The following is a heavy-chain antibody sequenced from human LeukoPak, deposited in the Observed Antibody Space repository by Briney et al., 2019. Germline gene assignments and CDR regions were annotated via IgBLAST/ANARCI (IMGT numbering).Heavy chain of an antibody. CDR3: AKWRNSWYYFDD. Sequence: GGSLRLSCAGSGFTFSSYGLHWVRQAPGKGLEWVALISYDGVNKYYADSVKGRFTISRNNSKNTLYLQMNSLKAEDTAVYYCAKWRNSWYYFDDWGQGTLVTVSS. D-gene: IGHD6-13*01. CDR1: GFTFSSYG. J-gene: IGHJ4*02. V-gene: IGHV3-30*18. CDR2: ISYDGVNK.